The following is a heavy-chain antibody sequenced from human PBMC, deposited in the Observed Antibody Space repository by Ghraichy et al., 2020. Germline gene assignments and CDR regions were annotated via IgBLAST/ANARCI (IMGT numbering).Heavy chain of an antibody. J-gene: IGHJ6*01. Sequence: LSLTCAASRFTFSTYAMNWVRQAPGKGLEWVSAISGSGATTNYADSVRGRFTVSRNNSKNTLYLHMNSLRAEDTAIYYCARVPDSGYDSHYYGMDVWGQGTTVTVSS. CDR1: RFTFSTYA. D-gene: IGHD5-12*01. CDR2: ISGSGATT. CDR3: ARVPDSGYDSHYYGMDV. V-gene: IGHV3-23*01.